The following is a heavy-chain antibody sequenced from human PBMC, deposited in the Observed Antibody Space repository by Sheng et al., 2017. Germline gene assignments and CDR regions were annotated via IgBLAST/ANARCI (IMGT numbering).Heavy chain of an antibody. CDR2: VYYSGGT. Sequence: QVHLQESGPGLVKPSETLSLTCTVSIASMSSHYWSWIRQPPGKGLEWIGYVYYSGGTTYNPSLKSRVTISLDKSKNQFSLNLTSLTAADTAVYYCARGGGKVVATVWAWGQGTLVTVSS. CDR1: IASMSSHY. D-gene: IGHD3-22*01. J-gene: IGHJ5*02. CDR3: ARGGGKVVATVWA. V-gene: IGHV4-59*11.